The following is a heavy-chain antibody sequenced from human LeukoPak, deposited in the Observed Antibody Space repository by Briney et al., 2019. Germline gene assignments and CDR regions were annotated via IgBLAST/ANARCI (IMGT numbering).Heavy chain of an antibody. D-gene: IGHD3-10*01. CDR3: AREGSHDAFDI. CDR1: GFTFSSYE. CDR2: ITSSSSSR. Sequence: PGGSLRLSRAASGFTFSSYEMNWVRQAPGKGLEWVSYITSSSSSRYYADSVKGRFTISRDNARNSVYLQMNSLRAEDTAVYYCAREGSHDAFDIWGQGTMVTVSS. V-gene: IGHV3-48*03. J-gene: IGHJ3*02.